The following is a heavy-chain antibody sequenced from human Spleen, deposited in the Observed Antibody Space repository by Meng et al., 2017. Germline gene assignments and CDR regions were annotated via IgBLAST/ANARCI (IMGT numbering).Heavy chain of an antibody. CDR2: ISGSGDSI. V-gene: IGHV3-48*03. Sequence: GESLKISCAASGFIFSSYEMNWVRQAPGKGLEWVSYISGSGDSIRYADSVKGRFTISRDNAKNSLYLQMNSLRAEDTAIYYCAREPDTSPSGYFDYWGQGTLVTGSS. CDR3: AREPDTSPSGYFDY. J-gene: IGHJ4*02. CDR1: GFIFSSYE. D-gene: IGHD2-2*03.